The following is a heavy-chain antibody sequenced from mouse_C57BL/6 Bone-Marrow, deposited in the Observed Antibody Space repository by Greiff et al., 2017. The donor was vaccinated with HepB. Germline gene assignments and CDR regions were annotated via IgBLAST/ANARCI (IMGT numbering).Heavy chain of an antibody. J-gene: IGHJ1*03. CDR3: ARRGTVVAPYWYFDV. CDR2: IYPRSGNT. CDR1: GYTFTSYG. V-gene: IGHV1-81*01. Sequence: VKLMESGAELARPGASVKLSCKASGYTFTSYGISWVKQRTGQGLEWIGEIYPRSGNTYYNEKFKGKATLTADKSSSTAYMELRSLTSEDSAVYFCARRGTVVAPYWYFDVWGTGTTVTVSS. D-gene: IGHD1-1*01.